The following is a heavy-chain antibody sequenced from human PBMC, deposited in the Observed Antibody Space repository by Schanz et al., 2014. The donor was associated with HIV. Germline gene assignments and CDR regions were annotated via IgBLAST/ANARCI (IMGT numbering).Heavy chain of an antibody. CDR1: GFNFNSYG. V-gene: IGHV3-30*18. D-gene: IGHD3-22*01. CDR3: AKPEYDSRGNSQSHFDY. Sequence: VQMVESGGGLVQPGGSLRLSCAASGFNFNSYGMHWVRQAPGKGLEWVALIYYDGTNKYYTDSVKGRFTISRDNSKNTLYLQMTTLRIDDTAVYYCAKPEYDSRGNSQSHFDYWGQGTLVTVSS. CDR2: IYYDGTNK. J-gene: IGHJ4*02.